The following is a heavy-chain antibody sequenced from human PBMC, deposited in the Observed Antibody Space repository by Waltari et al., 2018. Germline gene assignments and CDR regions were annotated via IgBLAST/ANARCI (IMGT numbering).Heavy chain of an antibody. CDR1: GGTFSSYT. D-gene: IGHD2-2*01. J-gene: IGHJ6*02. V-gene: IGHV1-69*02. CDR2: IIPSLGIA. CDR3: ARGRSGVVPAALYYYGMDV. Sequence: QVQLVQSGAEVKKTGSSVKVSCKASGGTFSSYTISWVRQAPGQGLEWMGRIIPSLGIANDAQKFHGRVTITADKSTSTAYMELSSLRSEDTAVYYCARGRSGVVPAALYYYGMDVWGQGTTVTVSS.